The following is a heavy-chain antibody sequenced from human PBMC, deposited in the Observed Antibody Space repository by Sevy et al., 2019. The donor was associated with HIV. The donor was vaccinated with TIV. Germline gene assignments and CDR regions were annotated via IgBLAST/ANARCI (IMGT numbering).Heavy chain of an antibody. V-gene: IGHV4-59*01. CDR2: IHYTGSS. CDR1: GGPISSYY. Sequence: SETLSLTCTVSGGPISSYYWSWLRQPPGKGLQYIGYIHYTGSSNYNPSLKSRVTISLDTSKNQFSLKVTPVTAADTAEYYCARAPPVRSGDDSLNWFDPWGQGTLVTVSS. D-gene: IGHD5-12*01. CDR3: ARAPPVRSGDDSLNWFDP. J-gene: IGHJ5*02.